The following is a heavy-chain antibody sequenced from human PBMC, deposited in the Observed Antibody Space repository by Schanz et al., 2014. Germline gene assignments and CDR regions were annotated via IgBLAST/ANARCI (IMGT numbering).Heavy chain of an antibody. Sequence: QIQLVQSGPEVKKPGATVKVSCKASGYTFSSHGIHWLRQAPGQSLEWMGWINTANGNAKYSANFQARVTITRDTSATNAHMELTNPRSEDTAVYFRARDPPYCDGGKCYSDGFDIWGQGTLVTISS. V-gene: IGHV1-3*04. CDR1: GYTFSSHG. D-gene: IGHD2-21*01. CDR3: ARDPPYCDGGKCYSDGFDI. CDR2: INTANGNA. J-gene: IGHJ3*02.